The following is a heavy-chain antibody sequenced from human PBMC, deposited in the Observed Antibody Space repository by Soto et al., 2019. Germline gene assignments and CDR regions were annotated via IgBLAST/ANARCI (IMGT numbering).Heavy chain of an antibody. CDR1: GYTFTSYG. Sequence: ASVKVSCKASGYTFTSYGISWVRQAPGQGLEWMGWISVFNGNTKYAQKLQGRVIMTTDTSTSTAYMELRSLRSDDTAVYFCAGDWAAAGPFDYWGQGTLVTVSS. CDR2: ISVFNGNT. CDR3: AGDWAAAGPFDY. D-gene: IGHD6-13*01. J-gene: IGHJ4*02. V-gene: IGHV1-18*01.